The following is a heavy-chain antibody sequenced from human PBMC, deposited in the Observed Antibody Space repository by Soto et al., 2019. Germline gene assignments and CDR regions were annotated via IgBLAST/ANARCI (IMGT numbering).Heavy chain of an antibody. CDR3: AGRCDSTTCLGHFDY. CDR2: ILPIFATA. V-gene: IGHV1-69*06. CDR1: GDTFNNYV. J-gene: IGHJ4*02. D-gene: IGHD2-2*01. Sequence: QVQLVQSGAEVKKPGSSMKVSCKASGDTFNNYVVNWVRQAPGQGLEWLGGILPIFATANYAQKFQGRVTITADKSTRTAYMELTSLRSEDTAVYYCAGRCDSTTCLGHFDYWGQGTLVTVAS.